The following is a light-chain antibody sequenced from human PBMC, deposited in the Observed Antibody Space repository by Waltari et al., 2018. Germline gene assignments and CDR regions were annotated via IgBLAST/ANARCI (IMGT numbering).Light chain of an antibody. CDR2: DVS. J-gene: IGLJ2*01. CDR1: SSDVGSYTY. Sequence: QSALTQPASVSGSPGQSITISCTGTSSDVGSYTYVTWYQQHSGTVPKVIIYDVSNRPSGVSNSFAGSKSGNTASLTISGLQAEDEADYYCSLYTTSSVLFGGGTKLTVL. CDR3: SLYTTSSVL. V-gene: IGLV2-14*03.